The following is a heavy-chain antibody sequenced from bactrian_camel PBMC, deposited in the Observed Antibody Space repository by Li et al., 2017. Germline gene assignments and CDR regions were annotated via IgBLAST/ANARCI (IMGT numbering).Heavy chain of an antibody. Sequence: HVQLVESGGGSVQAGGSLRLSCEVSGYTVSRYCMGWFRQAPGKEREGVAQITTGYVSGGTPFYFDSVKGRFTISQDNAKNTLYLQMNSLKYEDTAMYVCTVAPLVSGSWCYPAVLDSGYWGQGTQVTVS. J-gene: IGHJ6*01. D-gene: IGHD3*01. CDR1: GYTVSRYC. CDR3: TVAPLVSGSWCYPAVLDSGY. V-gene: IGHV3S1*01. CDR2: ITTGYVSGGTP.